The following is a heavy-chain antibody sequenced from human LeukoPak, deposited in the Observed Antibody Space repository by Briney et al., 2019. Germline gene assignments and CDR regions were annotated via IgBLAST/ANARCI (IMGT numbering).Heavy chain of an antibody. D-gene: IGHD1-26*01. V-gene: IGHV3-30*18. CDR2: ISYDGSNK. J-gene: IGHJ4*02. Sequence: GGSLRLSCAASGFTFSNYGMHWVRQAPGKGLEWVAVISYDGSNKYYADSVKGRFTISRDNPKNTVYLQMNSLRAGDTAVYYCAKDSGATPYYYDYWGQGTLVTVSS. CDR1: GFTFSNYG. CDR3: AKDSGATPYYYDY.